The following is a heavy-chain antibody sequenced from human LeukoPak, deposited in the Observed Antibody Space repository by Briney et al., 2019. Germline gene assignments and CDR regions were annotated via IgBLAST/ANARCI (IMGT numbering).Heavy chain of an antibody. CDR2: ISSSGSTI. D-gene: IGHD4-23*01. CDR3: AKDSTVGDAFDI. Sequence: GGSLRLSCAASGFTFSSYEMNWVRQAPGKGLEWVSYISSSGSTIYYADSVKGRFTISRDNSKNTLYLQMNSLRAEDTAVYYCAKDSTVGDAFDIWGQGTMVTVSS. CDR1: GFTFSSYE. V-gene: IGHV3-48*03. J-gene: IGHJ3*02.